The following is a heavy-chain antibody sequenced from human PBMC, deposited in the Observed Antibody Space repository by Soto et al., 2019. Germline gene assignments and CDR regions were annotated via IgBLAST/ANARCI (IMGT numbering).Heavy chain of an antibody. D-gene: IGHD3-22*01. CDR3: ARDGNYYDSSGYPYYYYGMDV. J-gene: IGHJ6*02. CDR1: GGTFSSYA. CDR2: IIPIFGTA. Sequence: QVQLVQSGAEVKKPGSSVKVSCKASGGTFSSYAISWVRQAPGQGLEWMGRIIPIFGTANYAQKFQGRVTITADESTSTAYMELSSLRSEDTAVYYCARDGNYYDSSGYPYYYYGMDVWGQGTTVTVSS. V-gene: IGHV1-69*18.